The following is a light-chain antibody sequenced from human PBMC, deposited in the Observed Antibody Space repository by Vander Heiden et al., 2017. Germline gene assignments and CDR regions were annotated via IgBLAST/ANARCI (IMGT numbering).Light chain of an antibody. J-gene: IGKJ5*01. V-gene: IGKV3-15*01. CDR2: GAS. CDR1: QSVTTN. Sequence: EIVMTQSPATLSVSPGERATLSCRASQSVTTNLAWYQQKPGQAPRLLIYGASTRDAGIPARFSGSGSGTDFTLTISSLQSEDFAVYYCQQYYNWPPITFGQGTRLEIK. CDR3: QQYYNWPPIT.